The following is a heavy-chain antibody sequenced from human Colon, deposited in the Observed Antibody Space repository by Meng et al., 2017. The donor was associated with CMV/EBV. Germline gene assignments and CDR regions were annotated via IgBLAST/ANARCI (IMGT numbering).Heavy chain of an antibody. J-gene: IGHJ4*02. CDR3: ARLQWAAFDF. CDR1: GFDFESSE. Sequence: GGSLRLSCAVSGFDFESSEMNWVRQAPGKGLEWVSYISGPAKAIYYADSVRGRFTISRDNAKNSLSLQMSGLRADDTAVYYCARLQWAAFDFLGQGTLDTVSS. CDR2: ISGPAKAI. V-gene: IGHV3-48*03. D-gene: IGHD6-19*01.